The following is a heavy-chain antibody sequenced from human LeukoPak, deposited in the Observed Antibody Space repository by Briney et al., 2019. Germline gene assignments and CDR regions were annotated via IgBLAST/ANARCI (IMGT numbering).Heavy chain of an antibody. CDR1: GGSFSGYY. Sequence: SETLSLTCAVYGGSFSGYYWSWIRQPPGKGLEWLGEINHSGSTNYNPSLKSRVTISVDTSKNQFSLKLSSVTAADTAVYYCARGNGRRWLQYWFDPWGQGTLVTVSS. J-gene: IGHJ5*02. CDR2: INHSGST. D-gene: IGHD5-24*01. V-gene: IGHV4-34*01. CDR3: ARGNGRRWLQYWFDP.